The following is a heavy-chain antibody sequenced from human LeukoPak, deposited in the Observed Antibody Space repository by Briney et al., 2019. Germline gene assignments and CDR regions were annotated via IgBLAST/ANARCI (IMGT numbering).Heavy chain of an antibody. CDR2: IYYTGSA. CDR3: ARHTQHDNNGHYPDY. D-gene: IGHD2-8*01. CDR1: GGSVGGYY. J-gene: IGHJ4*02. V-gene: IGHV4-59*08. Sequence: SETLSLTCTVSGGSVGGYYWSWMRQPPGKGLERIGYIYYTGSASYNPSLRSRVTLSVDTSKNQLSLTLASVTAADTALYYCARHTQHDNNGHYPDYWGQGTLVAVSS.